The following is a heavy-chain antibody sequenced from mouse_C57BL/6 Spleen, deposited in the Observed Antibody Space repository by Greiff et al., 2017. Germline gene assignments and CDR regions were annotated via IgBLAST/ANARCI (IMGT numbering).Heavy chain of an antibody. CDR1: GYTITSYW. J-gene: IGHJ4*01. CDR2: IYPGSGST. CDR3: ARGDYYAMDY. V-gene: IGHV1-55*01. Sequence: QVQLQQPGAELVKPGASVKMSCKASGYTITSYWITWVKQRPGQGLEWIGDIYPGSGSTNYNEKFKSKATLTADTSSSTAYMQLSSLTSEDSAVYYCARGDYYAMDYWGQGTSVTVSS.